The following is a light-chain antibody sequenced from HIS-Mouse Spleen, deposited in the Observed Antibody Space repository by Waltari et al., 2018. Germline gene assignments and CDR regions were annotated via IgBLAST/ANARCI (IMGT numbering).Light chain of an antibody. CDR1: SSDVGGYNY. V-gene: IGLV2-14*03. Sequence: QSALTQTASVSGSPGPSITISCTGTSSDVGGYNYVSWYQQHPGKAPTLMIYDVSNRPSGVSNRFSGSKSGNTASLTISGLQAEDEADYYCSSYTSSSVWVFGGGTKLTVL. CDR2: DVS. CDR3: SSYTSSSVWV. J-gene: IGLJ3*02.